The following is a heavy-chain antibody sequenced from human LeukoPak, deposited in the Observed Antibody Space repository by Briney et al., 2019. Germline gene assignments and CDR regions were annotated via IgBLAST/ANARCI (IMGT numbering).Heavy chain of an antibody. V-gene: IGHV3-30*02. J-gene: IGHJ6*03. CDR2: IRYDGTKT. D-gene: IGHD3-16*02. CDR3: AKDGVILAPGIYWYMDV. CDR1: GITLSDFW. Sequence: GGSLRLSCAASGITLSDFWFSWVRQAPGKGLEWVAFIRYDGTKTYYADSAKGRFTISRDNSKNTLYLEMNSLRAEDTAVFYCAKDGVILAPGIYWYMDVWGRGTTVTVSS.